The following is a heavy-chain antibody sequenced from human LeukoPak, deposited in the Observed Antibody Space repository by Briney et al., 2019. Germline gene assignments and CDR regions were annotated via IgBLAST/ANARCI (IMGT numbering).Heavy chain of an antibody. CDR1: GYTFTGYY. J-gene: IGHJ4*02. V-gene: IGHV1-2*02. D-gene: IGHD2-2*01. Sequence: GASVKVSCKASGYTFTGYYMHWVRQAPGRGLEWMGWINPNSGGTNYAQKFQGRVTMTRDTSISTAYMELSRLRSDDTAVYYCARGTSLHIVVVPAAVDYWGQGTLVTVSS. CDR3: ARGTSLHIVVVPAAVDY. CDR2: INPNSGGT.